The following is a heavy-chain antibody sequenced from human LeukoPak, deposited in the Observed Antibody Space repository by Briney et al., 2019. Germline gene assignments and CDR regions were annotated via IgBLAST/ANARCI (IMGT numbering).Heavy chain of an antibody. V-gene: IGHV3-23*01. D-gene: IGHD4-17*01. CDR1: GFTFSSYA. J-gene: IGHJ4*02. CDR3: AGSQYYGLFGY. Sequence: PGGSLRLSCAVSGFTFSSYAVSWVRQAPGKGLEWVSGISGSGGSTYYADSVKGRFTISRDNSKNTLYLQMNSLRVEDTAVYYCAGSQYYGLFGYWGQGTLVTVSS. CDR2: ISGSGGST.